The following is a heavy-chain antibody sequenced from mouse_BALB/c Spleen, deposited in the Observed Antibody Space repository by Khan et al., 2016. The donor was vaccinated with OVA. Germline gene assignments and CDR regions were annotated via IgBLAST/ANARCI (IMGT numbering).Heavy chain of an antibody. CDR2: INSNGGST. CDR1: GFTFSSYG. CDR3: ARMSRTIN. V-gene: IGHV5-6-3*01. J-gene: IGHJ2*01. Sequence: EVKLMESGGGLVQPGGSLKLSCAASGFTFSSYGMSWVRQTPDKRMELVATINSNGGSTYYPDSVKGRITISRDNAKNTLSLQMSSLKSEDTAMYYCARMSRTINWGQGTTLTGSS.